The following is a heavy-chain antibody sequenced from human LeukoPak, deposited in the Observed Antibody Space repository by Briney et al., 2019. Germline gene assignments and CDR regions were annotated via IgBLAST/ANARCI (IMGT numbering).Heavy chain of an antibody. CDR2: IYYSGST. V-gene: IGHV4-39*06. CDR3: ARVLRSLEWSLTAPGGNYYYYMDV. J-gene: IGHJ6*03. D-gene: IGHD3-3*01. CDR1: GGSISSSSYY. Sequence: SETLSLTCTVSGGSISSSSYYWGWIRQPPGKGLEWIGSIYYSGSTYYNPSLKSRVTISVDTSKNQFPLKLSSVTAADTAVYYCARVLRSLEWSLTAPGGNYYYYMDVWGKGTTVTVSS.